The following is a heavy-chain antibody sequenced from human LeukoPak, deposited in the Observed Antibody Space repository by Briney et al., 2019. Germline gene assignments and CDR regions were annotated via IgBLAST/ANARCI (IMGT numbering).Heavy chain of an antibody. Sequence: ASVKVSCKASGYTFTGYYMHWVRQAPGQGLERMGWINPNSGGTNFAQKFQGRVTMTRDTSISTAYMDLSRLRSDDTAVYYCARGDFYYNSFDYWGQGTLVTVSS. D-gene: IGHD3-10*01. CDR3: ARGDFYYNSFDY. CDR1: GYTFTGYY. J-gene: IGHJ4*02. CDR2: INPNSGGT. V-gene: IGHV1-2*02.